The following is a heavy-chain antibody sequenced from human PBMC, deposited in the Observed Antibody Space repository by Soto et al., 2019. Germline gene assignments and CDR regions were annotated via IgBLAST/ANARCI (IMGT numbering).Heavy chain of an antibody. CDR3: ARHRWELPPLSYYYYGMDV. Sequence: GGSLKISCKGSGYSFTSYWIGWVRQMPGKGLEWMGIIYPGDSDTRYSTSFQGQVTISADKSISTAYLQWSSLKASDTAMYYCARHRWELPPLSYYYYGMDVWGQGTTVTVSS. V-gene: IGHV5-51*01. CDR2: IYPGDSDT. D-gene: IGHD1-26*01. CDR1: GYSFTSYW. J-gene: IGHJ6*02.